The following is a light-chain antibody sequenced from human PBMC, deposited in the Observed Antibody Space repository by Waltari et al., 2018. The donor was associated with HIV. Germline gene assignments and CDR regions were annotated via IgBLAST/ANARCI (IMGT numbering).Light chain of an antibody. J-gene: IGLJ2*01. CDR2: ENS. Sequence: SYVLTQPPSVSVAPGQTARITCGGDHLGSKSVHWYQQRPGQAPVLAVYENSDRSSGIPERFSGSNSGNTATLTISRVAAGDEADYYCQVWDSSSDQMVFGGGTKLTVL. V-gene: IGLV3-21*02. CDR3: QVWDSSSDQMV. CDR1: HLGSKS.